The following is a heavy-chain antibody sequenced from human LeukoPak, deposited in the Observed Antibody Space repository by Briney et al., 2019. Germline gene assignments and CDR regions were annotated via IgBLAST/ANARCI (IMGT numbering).Heavy chain of an antibody. CDR1: GGSISGFY. Sequence: SETLSLTCTVSGGSISGFYWSWIRQPPGKGLEWIGYIYYTGITNYNPSLKSRVTMSVDTSKNQFSLKLSSVTAADTAVYYCARHDTHDSSGYYPLDYWGQGTLLTVFS. V-gene: IGHV4-59*08. D-gene: IGHD3-22*01. CDR3: ARHDTHDSSGYYPLDY. CDR2: IYYTGIT. J-gene: IGHJ4*02.